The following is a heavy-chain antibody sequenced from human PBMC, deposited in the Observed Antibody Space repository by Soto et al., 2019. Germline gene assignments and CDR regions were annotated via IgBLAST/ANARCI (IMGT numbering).Heavy chain of an antibody. Sequence: ETLSLTCTVSGGSISSYYWSWIRQPPGKGLEWIGYIYYSGSTNYNPSLKSRVTISVDTSKNQFSLKLSSVTAADTAVYYCAREAGIAVAGQRYYYYYGMDVWGQGTTVTVSS. CDR3: AREAGIAVAGQRYYYYYGMDV. V-gene: IGHV4-59*12. CDR2: IYYSGST. D-gene: IGHD6-19*01. CDR1: GGSISSYY. J-gene: IGHJ6*02.